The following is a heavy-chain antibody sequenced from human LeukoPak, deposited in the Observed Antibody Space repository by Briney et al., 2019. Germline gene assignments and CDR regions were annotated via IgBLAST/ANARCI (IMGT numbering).Heavy chain of an antibody. D-gene: IGHD7-27*01. CDR1: GYTFTIDH. J-gene: IGHJ4*02. CDR3: ARVGSVGNFDF. CDR2: INPSGGDT. Sequence: ASVKVSCMASGYTFTIDHMHWVRQAPGQGLEGMGIINPSGGDTSYAQKFQGRVTMTRDTSTSTVYMELSSLRSEDTAVYYCARVGSVGNFDFWGQGTLVTVSS. V-gene: IGHV1-46*01.